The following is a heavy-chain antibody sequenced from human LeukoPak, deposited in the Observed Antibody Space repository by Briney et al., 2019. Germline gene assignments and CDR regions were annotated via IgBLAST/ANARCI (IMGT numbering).Heavy chain of an antibody. CDR3: ARAKEQQLVVDY. J-gene: IGHJ4*02. CDR1: GYTLTELS. V-gene: IGHV1-24*01. D-gene: IGHD6-13*01. CDR2: FDPEDGET. Sequence: ASVKVSCKVSGYTLTELSMHWVRQAPGKGLEWMGGFDPEDGETIYAQKFQGRVTMTRNTSISTAYMELSSLRSEDTAVYYCARAKEQQLVVDYWGQGTLVTVSS.